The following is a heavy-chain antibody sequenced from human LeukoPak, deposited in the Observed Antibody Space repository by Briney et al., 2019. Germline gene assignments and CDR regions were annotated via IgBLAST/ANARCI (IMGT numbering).Heavy chain of an antibody. J-gene: IGHJ3*02. D-gene: IGHD5-24*01. V-gene: IGHV4-4*02. CDR2: VDHSGRT. Sequence: NASETLSLTCAVSGGSISGDNWWSWVRQAPGKGLEWIGEVDHSGRTNYNPSLKSRVTISEDKSKNQFSLIMSSVTAADTAVYYCARQGDAYNSGALDIWGQGTMVTVSS. CDR3: ARQGDAYNSGALDI. CDR1: GGSISGDNW.